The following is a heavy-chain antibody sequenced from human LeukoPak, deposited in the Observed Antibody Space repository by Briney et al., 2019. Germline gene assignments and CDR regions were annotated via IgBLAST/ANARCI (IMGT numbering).Heavy chain of an antibody. D-gene: IGHD2-8*01. CDR2: MNPNSGNT. CDR1: GYTFTSYD. V-gene: IGHV1-8*01. J-gene: IGHJ4*02. CDR3: ARGSNYCTNGVCYTLDY. Sequence: ASVKVSCKASGYTFTSYDINWVRQATGQGLEWMGWMNPNSGNTGYAQKFQGRVTMTRNNSISTAYMELSSLRSEDTAVYYCARGSNYCTNGVCYTLDYWGQGTLVTVSS.